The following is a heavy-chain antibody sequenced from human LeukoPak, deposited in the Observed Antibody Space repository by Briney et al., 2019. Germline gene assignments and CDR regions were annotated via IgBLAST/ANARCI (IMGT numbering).Heavy chain of an antibody. V-gene: IGHV4-39*07. Sequence: SETLSLTCTVSGGSISSSSYYWGWIRQPPGKGLEWIGRIYYSGSTYYNPSLKSRVTISVDTSKNQFSLKLSSVTAADTAVYYCARVLVGGYFDYWGQGTLVTVSS. D-gene: IGHD1-26*01. CDR3: ARVLVGGYFDY. CDR1: GGSISSSSYY. CDR2: IYYSGST. J-gene: IGHJ4*02.